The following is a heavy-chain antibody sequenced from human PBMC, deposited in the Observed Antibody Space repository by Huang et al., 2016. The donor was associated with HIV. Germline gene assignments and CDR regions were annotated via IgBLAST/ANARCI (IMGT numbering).Heavy chain of an antibody. V-gene: IGHV4-59*11. CDR2: IDYSGST. D-gene: IGHD3-3*01. J-gene: IGHJ4*02. CDR3: ARDHHDFWRGYRRMYFFDH. CDR1: GGSISTHY. Sequence: QVQLQESGPGLVKPSETLSLTCTVSGGSISTHYWSWIRQPPGKGLEWIGSIDYSGSTNYIPALKRRVTILLDTSKNQFSLRVNSVTAADTAMYYCARDHHDFWRGYRRMYFFDHWGQGTLVTVSS.